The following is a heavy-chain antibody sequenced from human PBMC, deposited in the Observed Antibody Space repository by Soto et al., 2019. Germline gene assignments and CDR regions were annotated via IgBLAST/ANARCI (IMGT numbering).Heavy chain of an antibody. J-gene: IGHJ6*02. V-gene: IGHV1-18*01. Sequence: ASVKVSCKASGYTFTSYGISWVRQAPGQGLEWMGWISAYNGNTNYAQKLQGRVTMTTDTSTSTAYMELRSLRSDDTAVYYCARGKLDFGVVIKPYYYYGMDAWGQGTTVTVSS. CDR2: ISAYNGNT. CDR3: ARGKLDFGVVIKPYYYYGMDA. CDR1: GYTFTSYG. D-gene: IGHD3-3*01.